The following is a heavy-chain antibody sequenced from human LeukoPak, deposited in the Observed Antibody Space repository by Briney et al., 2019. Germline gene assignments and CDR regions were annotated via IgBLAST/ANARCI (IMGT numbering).Heavy chain of an antibody. CDR2: ISGSSTYI. V-gene: IGHV3-11*06. Sequence: GESLRLSCGASGFSFSDYYMSWVRQAPGKGLEWVSYISGSSTYIDYADSVKGRFTISRDNSKNTLYLQMNSLRAEDTAVYYCAKDLGNYWGQGTLVTVSS. CDR1: GFSFSDYY. J-gene: IGHJ4*02. CDR3: AKDLGNY.